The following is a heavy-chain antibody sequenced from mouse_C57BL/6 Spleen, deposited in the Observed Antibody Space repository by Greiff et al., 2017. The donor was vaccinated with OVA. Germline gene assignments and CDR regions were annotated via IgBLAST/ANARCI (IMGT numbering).Heavy chain of an antibody. V-gene: IGHV1-42*01. D-gene: IGHD4-1*01. J-gene: IGHJ4*01. CDR2: INPSTGGT. Sequence: VQLQQSGPELVKPGASVKISCKASGYSFTGYYMNWVKQSPEKSLEWIGEINPSTGGTTYNQKFKAKATLTVDKSSSTAYMQLKSLTSEDSAVYYCARGTGTRAMDYWGQGTSVTVSS. CDR1: GYSFTGYY. CDR3: ARGTGTRAMDY.